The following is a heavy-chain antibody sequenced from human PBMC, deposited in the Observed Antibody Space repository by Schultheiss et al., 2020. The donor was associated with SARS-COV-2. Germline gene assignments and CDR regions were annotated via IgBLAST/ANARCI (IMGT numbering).Heavy chain of an antibody. CDR1: GGSFSGYY. Sequence: SETLSLTCAVYGGSFSGYYWGWIRQPPGKGLEWIGSIYHSGSTYYNPSLKSRVTISVDTSKNQFSLKLSSVTAADTAVYYCASLGTGDYWYFDLWGRGTLVTVSS. CDR3: ASLGTGDYWYFDL. D-gene: IGHD7-27*01. CDR2: IYHSGST. V-gene: IGHV4-38-2*01. J-gene: IGHJ2*01.